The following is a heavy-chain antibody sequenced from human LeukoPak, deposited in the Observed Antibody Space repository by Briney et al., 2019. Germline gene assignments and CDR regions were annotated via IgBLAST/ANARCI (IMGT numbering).Heavy chain of an antibody. CDR3: ARDGGSDSSGYHY. D-gene: IGHD3-22*01. CDR2: IYYSGST. CDR1: GGSISSGDYY. V-gene: IGHV4-30-4*08. Sequence: SETLSLTCTVSGGSISSGDYYWSWVRQPPGKGREWIGYIYYSGSTYYNPSLKSRVTISVDTSKNQLSLKLSSVTAADTAVYYCARDGGSDSSGYHYWGQGTLVTVSS. J-gene: IGHJ4*02.